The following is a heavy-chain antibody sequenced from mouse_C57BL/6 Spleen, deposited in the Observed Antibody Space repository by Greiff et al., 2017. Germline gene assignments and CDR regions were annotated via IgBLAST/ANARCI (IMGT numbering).Heavy chain of an antibody. CDR3: ARRGITTGDFDV. V-gene: IGHV5-6*02. Sequence: EVKLVESGGDLVKPGGSMKLSCAASGFTFSSYGMSWVRQTPDKRLEWVATISSGGSYTYYPDSVKGRFTISRDNAKNTLYLQMSSLKSEDTAMYYCARRGITTGDFDVWGTGTTVTVSS. CDR2: ISSGGSYT. J-gene: IGHJ1*03. D-gene: IGHD1-1*01. CDR1: GFTFSSYG.